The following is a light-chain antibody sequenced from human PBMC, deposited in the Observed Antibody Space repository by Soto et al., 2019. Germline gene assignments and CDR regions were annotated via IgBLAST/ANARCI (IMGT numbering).Light chain of an antibody. Sequence: EIEMPQYPATLSVSPGERSTLSFSSSQRVSSNLAWYQQKPGQAPRRLIYGASTRATGIPARFSGSGSGTEFTLTISSLRSEDFTVYYCQQYNKWPLTFGQGTKVEI. CDR1: QRVSSN. CDR3: QQYNKWPLT. V-gene: IGKV3-15*01. J-gene: IGKJ1*01. CDR2: GAS.